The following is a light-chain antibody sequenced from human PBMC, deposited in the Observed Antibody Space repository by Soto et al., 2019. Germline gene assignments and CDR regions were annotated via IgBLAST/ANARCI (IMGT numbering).Light chain of an antibody. CDR3: QQRNVWPPVT. CDR1: QSVSIK. V-gene: IGKV3-11*01. J-gene: IGKJ5*01. CDR2: GVS. Sequence: ELVLTQSPATLSVCPGERATLSCRASQSVSIKLAWYQQKPGQAPRLLIYGVSTGATGIPDRFSGSGSGTDFTLTISSLEPEDFAVYYCQQRNVWPPVTFGQGTRLEI.